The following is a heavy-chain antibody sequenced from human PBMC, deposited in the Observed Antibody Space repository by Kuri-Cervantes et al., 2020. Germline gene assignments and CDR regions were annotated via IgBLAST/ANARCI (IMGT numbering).Heavy chain of an antibody. Sequence: GESLKISCAASGFTFSSYGMHWVRQAPGKGLEWVAVISYDGSNKYYADSVKGRFTISRDNSKNTLYLQMNSLRAEDTAVYYCAKDIPYYDFWSGYYFDYWGQGTLVTVSS. V-gene: IGHV3-30*18. CDR3: AKDIPYYDFWSGYYFDY. J-gene: IGHJ4*02. D-gene: IGHD3-3*01. CDR1: GFTFSSYG. CDR2: ISYDGSNK.